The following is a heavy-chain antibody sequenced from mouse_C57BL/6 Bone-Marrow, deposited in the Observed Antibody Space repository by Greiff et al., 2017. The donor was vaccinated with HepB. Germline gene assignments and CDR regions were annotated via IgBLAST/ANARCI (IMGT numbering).Heavy chain of an antibody. CDR3: ARRRGYGSSPYWYFDV. J-gene: IGHJ1*03. V-gene: IGHV1-82*01. CDR2: IYPGDGDT. Sequence: HVQLQQSGPELVKPGASVKISCKASGYAFSSSWMNWVKQRPGKGLEWIGRIYPGDGDTNYNGKFKGKATLTADKSSSTAYMQLSSLTSEDSAVYFCARRRGYGSSPYWYFDVWGTGTTVTVSS. D-gene: IGHD1-1*01. CDR1: GYAFSSSW.